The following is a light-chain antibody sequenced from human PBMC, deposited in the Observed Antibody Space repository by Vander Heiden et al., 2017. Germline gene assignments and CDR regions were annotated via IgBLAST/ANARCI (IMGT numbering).Light chain of an antibody. CDR1: TSHVGSYNL. CDR2: EVS. Sequence: QSALTQPASVSGSPGQSITISCTGTTSHVGSYNLVSWYQQHPGKAPKLLIYEVSERPSGISNRFSGSKSGNTASLTISGLQAEDEADYYCCSYTTSDTRVFGGGTKLTVL. J-gene: IGLJ2*01. V-gene: IGLV2-23*02. CDR3: CSYTTSDTRV.